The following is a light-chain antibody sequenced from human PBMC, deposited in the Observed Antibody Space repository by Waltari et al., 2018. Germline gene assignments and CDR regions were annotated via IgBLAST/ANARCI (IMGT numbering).Light chain of an antibody. Sequence: QSVLTQPPSASGTPGQTVNIACSGSSSNIGSNFVYWYQQLPGTAPKLLIYRNNQRPSGVPDRFSVSKSGTSASLAISGLRSEDEADYYCAAWDDSLYEVFGGGTKLTVL. J-gene: IGLJ3*02. CDR2: RNN. V-gene: IGLV1-47*01. CDR1: SSNIGSNF. CDR3: AAWDDSLYEV.